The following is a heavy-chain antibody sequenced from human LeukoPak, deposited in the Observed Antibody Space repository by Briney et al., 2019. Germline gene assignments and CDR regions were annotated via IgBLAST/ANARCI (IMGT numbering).Heavy chain of an antibody. J-gene: IGHJ4*02. CDR1: GYAFTTYG. Sequence: GASVKVSCKASGYAFTTYGISWVRQAPGQGLEWMGWVSANNGNTNYAQKLQGRVTMTTDTSTSTAYMELRSLRSDDTAVYYCARASGSYDYYFDYWGQGTLVTVSS. CDR2: VSANNGNT. V-gene: IGHV1-18*01. CDR3: ARASGSYDYYFDY. D-gene: IGHD1-26*01.